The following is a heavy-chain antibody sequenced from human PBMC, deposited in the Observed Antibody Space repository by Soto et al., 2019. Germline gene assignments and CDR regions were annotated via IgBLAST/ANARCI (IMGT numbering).Heavy chain of an antibody. J-gene: IGHJ6*02. D-gene: IGHD6-13*01. CDR2: IYYSGST. V-gene: IGHV4-31*03. CDR1: GGSISSGGYY. Sequence: PSETLSLTCTVSGGSISSGGYYWSWIRQHPGKGLEWIGYIYYSGSTYYNPSLKSRVTISVDTSKNQFSLKLSSVTAADTAVYYCARARIAAAGTNYYYYYGMDVWGQGTTVT. CDR3: ARARIAAAGTNYYYYYGMDV.